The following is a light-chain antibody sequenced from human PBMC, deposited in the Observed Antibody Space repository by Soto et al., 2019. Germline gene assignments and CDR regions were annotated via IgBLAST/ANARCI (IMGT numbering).Light chain of an antibody. CDR3: QQRKYWPPIT. CDR1: QNVDIY. J-gene: IGKJ5*01. V-gene: IGKV3-11*01. Sequence: TVLTQSPATLSLSPGERATISCRASQNVDIYVAWFQQKPGQAPRLLIYDASNRATGIPARFSGSGSGTDFTLTISSLEPEDFAVYYCQQRKYWPPITFGQGTRLEIK. CDR2: DAS.